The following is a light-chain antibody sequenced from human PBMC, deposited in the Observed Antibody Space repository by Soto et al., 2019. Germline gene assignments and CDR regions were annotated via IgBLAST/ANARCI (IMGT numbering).Light chain of an antibody. CDR2: KTS. CDR1: QSVSSN. CDR3: QQRKNWPLT. V-gene: IGKV3-11*01. Sequence: EVVFTQSAGALSLSPGERATLSCRASQSVSSNLAWYQQKPGQAPRVLIYKTSTRATGIPARFSGSGSGADFTLTISRLEAEDVAVYHCQQRKNWPLTFGQGTRLEIK. J-gene: IGKJ5*01.